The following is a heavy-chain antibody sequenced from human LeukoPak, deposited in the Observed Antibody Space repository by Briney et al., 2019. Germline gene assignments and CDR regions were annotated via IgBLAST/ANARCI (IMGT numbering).Heavy chain of an antibody. CDR1: GYTFTSYY. D-gene: IGHD3-22*01. V-gene: IGHV1-46*01. CDR2: INPSGGST. Sequence: GASVKVSCKASGYTFTSYYMHWVRQAPGQGLEWMGIINPSGGSTSYAQKFQGRVTMTRDLSPSTVYMELSSLRSEDTAVYYCARDKRVDSSGISRGLGWFDPWGQGTLVTVSS. CDR3: ARDKRVDSSGISRGLGWFDP. J-gene: IGHJ5*02.